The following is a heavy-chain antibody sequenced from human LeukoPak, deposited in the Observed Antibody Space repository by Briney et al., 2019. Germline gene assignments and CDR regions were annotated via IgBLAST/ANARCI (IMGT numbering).Heavy chain of an antibody. V-gene: IGHV5-51*01. CDR3: ARHSTSASGTYALDY. D-gene: IGHD3-10*01. J-gene: IGHJ4*02. CDR1: GXNFPKSC. CDR2: IYPHDSDT. Sequence: LGESLKISFKASGXNFPKSCIGWVRQMPGKGVEWMGIIYPHDSDTRYSPSFQGQVTISADKSNTTAYLQWSSLKASDTAIYYCARHSTSASGTYALDYWGQGTLVAVSS.